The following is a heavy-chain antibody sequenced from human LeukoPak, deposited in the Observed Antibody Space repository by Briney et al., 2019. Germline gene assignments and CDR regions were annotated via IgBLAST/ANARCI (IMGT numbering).Heavy chain of an antibody. CDR2: IYDSGST. CDR3: ARKPSGSSRYDY. V-gene: IGHV4-59*01. J-gene: IGHJ4*02. D-gene: IGHD6-25*01. CDR1: GGSISSYY. Sequence: SETLSLTCTVSGGSISSYYWTWLRQPPGKRLEWIGFIYDSGSTYYNPSLKSRVTISLDTSKNQFSLKMSSVTAADTAVYYCARKPSGSSRYDYWGQGTLVTVSS.